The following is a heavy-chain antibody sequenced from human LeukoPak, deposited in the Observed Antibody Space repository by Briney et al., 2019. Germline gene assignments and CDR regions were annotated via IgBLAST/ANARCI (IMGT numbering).Heavy chain of an antibody. CDR2: LTPNSGGT. J-gene: IGHJ3*02. V-gene: IGHV1-2*02. D-gene: IGHD3-9*01. CDR1: GYTFSGHY. Sequence: ASVKVSCKASGYTFSGHYIHWVRQAPGQGLEWMGWLTPNSGGTNYAQKFQGRVTMTRDTSISTAYMELSRLRSDDTAVYYCAKDPTYIMTGYYSGAFDIWGQGTMVTVSS. CDR3: AKDPTYIMTGYYSGAFDI.